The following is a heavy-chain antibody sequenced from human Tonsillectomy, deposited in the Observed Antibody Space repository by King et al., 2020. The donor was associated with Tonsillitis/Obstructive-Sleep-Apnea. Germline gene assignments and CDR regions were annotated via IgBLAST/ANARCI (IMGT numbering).Heavy chain of an antibody. J-gene: IGHJ3*02. CDR3: ARVVIFGSINAFDI. D-gene: IGHD3/OR15-3a*01. CDR2: IYYSGSA. V-gene: IGHV4-39*01. CDR1: GGSISSSSYY. Sequence: LQLQESGPGLVKPSETLSLTCTVSGGSISSSSYYWGWIRQPPGKGLEWIGSIYYSGSAYYNPSLKSRVTISVDTFKNQFSLKLSSVTAADTAVYYCARVVIFGSINAFDIWGQGTMVTVSS.